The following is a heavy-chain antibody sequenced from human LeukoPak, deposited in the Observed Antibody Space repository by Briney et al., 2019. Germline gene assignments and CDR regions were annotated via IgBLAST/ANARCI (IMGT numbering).Heavy chain of an antibody. J-gene: IGHJ4*02. V-gene: IGHV3-74*01. CDR3: VSTSNADGSGSYYSFDY. Sequence: GGSLRLSCAASGFTFSSYWMHWVRQVPGKGLVWVSRINSDGSSTTYAGSVRGRFTISRDNTKNTLYLQMNSLRAEDTAVYYCVSTSNADGSGSYYSFDYWGQGTLVTVSS. CDR2: INSDGSST. D-gene: IGHD3-10*01. CDR1: GFTFSSYW.